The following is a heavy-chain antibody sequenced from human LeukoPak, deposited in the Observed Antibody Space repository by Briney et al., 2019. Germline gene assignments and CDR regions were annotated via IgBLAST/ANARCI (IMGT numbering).Heavy chain of an antibody. CDR3: ARDHRNGAY. Sequence: SLRLSCAASGFTVRSYSMHWVRQAQGKRLEWVSSISSSSSYIYYADSVKGRFTISRDNAKNSLYLQMNSLRAEDTAVYYCARDHRNGAYWGQGTLVTVSS. D-gene: IGHD3-10*01. J-gene: IGHJ4*02. CDR1: GFTVRSYS. CDR2: ISSSSSYI. V-gene: IGHV3-21*01.